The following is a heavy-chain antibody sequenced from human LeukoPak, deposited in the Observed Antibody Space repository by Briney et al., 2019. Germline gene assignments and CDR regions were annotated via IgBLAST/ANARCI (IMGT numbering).Heavy chain of an antibody. CDR2: ISGGGGST. V-gene: IGHV3-23*01. D-gene: IGHD1-26*01. Sequence: GGSLRLSCAASGFTLSSYAMSWVRQAPGKGLEWVSAISGGGGSTYYADSVKGRFTISRDNSKNTLYLQVNSLRAEDTAVYYCAKGGKWDVTPFDYWGQGTLVTVSS. J-gene: IGHJ4*02. CDR1: GFTLSSYA. CDR3: AKGGKWDVTPFDY.